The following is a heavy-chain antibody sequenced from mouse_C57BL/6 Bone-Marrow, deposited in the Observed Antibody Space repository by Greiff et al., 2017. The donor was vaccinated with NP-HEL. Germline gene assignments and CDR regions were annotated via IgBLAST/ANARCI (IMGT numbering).Heavy chain of an antibody. D-gene: IGHD3-3*01. J-gene: IGHJ2*01. Sequence: EVQLQQSGAELVRPGASVKLSCTASGFNIKDAYLHWVKQRPEQGLEWIGWIDPENGDTESASKFQGKATITADTSSNTAYLQLSSLTSEDTAVYYCTGQLTYYFDYWGQGTTLTVAS. V-gene: IGHV14-4*01. CDR2: IDPENGDT. CDR3: TGQLTYYFDY. CDR1: GFNIKDAY.